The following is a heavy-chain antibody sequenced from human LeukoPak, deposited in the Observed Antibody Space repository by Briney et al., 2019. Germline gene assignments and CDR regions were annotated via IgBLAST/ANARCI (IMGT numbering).Heavy chain of an antibody. J-gene: IGHJ5*02. CDR2: IWYDGSNQ. Sequence: GGSLRLSCAASGFTFSSYGMHWVRQAPGKGLEWVAVIWYDGSNQYYGDSVKGRFTISRDNSKKTLYLQINSLRAEDTAVYYCARNSGSYSLWHWFDPWGQGTLVTVSS. D-gene: IGHD1-26*01. V-gene: IGHV3-33*01. CDR3: ARNSGSYSLWHWFDP. CDR1: GFTFSSYG.